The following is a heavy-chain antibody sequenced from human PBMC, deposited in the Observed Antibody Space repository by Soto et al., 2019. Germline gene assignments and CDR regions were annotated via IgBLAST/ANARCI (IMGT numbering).Heavy chain of an antibody. Sequence: GGSLRLSCAASGFTFSSYAMSWVRQAPGKGLEWVSAISGSGGSTYYADSVKGRFTISRDNSRNTLYLQMNSLRAEDTAVYYCAKGDSGPYNWNCFDYWGQGTLVTVSS. CDR1: GFTFSSYA. D-gene: IGHD1-20*01. CDR3: AKGDSGPYNWNCFDY. V-gene: IGHV3-23*01. CDR2: ISGSGGST. J-gene: IGHJ4*02.